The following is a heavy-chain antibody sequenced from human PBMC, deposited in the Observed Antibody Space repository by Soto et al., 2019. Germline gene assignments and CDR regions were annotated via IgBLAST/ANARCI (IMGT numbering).Heavy chain of an antibody. Sequence: QVQLVESGGGVVQPGRSLSLSCAASGFTFSSYAMHWVRQAPGKGLEWVAVISYDGSKKYYADSVKGRFTISRDNSKNTLYLQRNSLRAEDTAVYYCAREVGYNLRAQTVFDYWGQGTLGTVSS. CDR1: GFTFSSYA. CDR2: ISYDGSKK. J-gene: IGHJ4*02. CDR3: AREVGYNLRAQTVFDY. D-gene: IGHD5-12*01. V-gene: IGHV3-30-3*01.